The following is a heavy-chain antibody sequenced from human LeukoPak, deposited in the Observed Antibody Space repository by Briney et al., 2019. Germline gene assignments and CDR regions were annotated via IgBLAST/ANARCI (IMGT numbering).Heavy chain of an antibody. J-gene: IGHJ4*02. D-gene: IGHD5-24*01. CDR1: GYTFTSYY. V-gene: IGHV1-46*01. Sequence: GASVRVSCKASGYTFTSYYMHWVRQAPGQGLEWMGIINPSGGSTSYAQKFQGRVTMTRDMSTSTVYMELSSLRSEDTAVYYCARDGVEMATISGLPFDYWGQGTLVTVSS. CDR3: ARDGVEMATISGLPFDY. CDR2: INPSGGST.